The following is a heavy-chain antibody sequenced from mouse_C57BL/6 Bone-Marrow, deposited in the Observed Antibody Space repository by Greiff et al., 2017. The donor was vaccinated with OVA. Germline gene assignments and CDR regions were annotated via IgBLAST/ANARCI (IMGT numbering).Heavy chain of an antibody. CDR2: ISDGGSYT. J-gene: IGHJ2*01. D-gene: IGHD1-1*01. CDR3: ARGFITYFDY. V-gene: IGHV5-4*03. Sequence: EVKLVESGGGLVKPGGSLKLSCAASGFTFSSYAMSWVRQTPEKRLEWVATISDGGSYTYYPDNVKGRFTISRDNAKNNLYLQMSHLKSEDTAMYYCARGFITYFDYWGQGTTLTVSS. CDR1: GFTFSSYA.